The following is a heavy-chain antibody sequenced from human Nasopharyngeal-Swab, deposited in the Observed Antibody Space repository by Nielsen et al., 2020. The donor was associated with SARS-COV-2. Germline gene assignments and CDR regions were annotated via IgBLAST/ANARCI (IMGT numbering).Heavy chain of an antibody. CDR2: INSDGTST. CDR1: GFRNNW. V-gene: IGHV3-74*01. Sequence: GESLKISCAAPGFRNNWVHWVRQAPGKGLVWVSRINSDGTSTAYADSVKGQFTISKDNSRNTVYLQMNSLRAEDTAVYYCAKLGLFAGYDYSVAYWGQGTLVTVSS. CDR3: AKLGLFAGYDYSVAY. D-gene: IGHD5/OR15-5a*01. J-gene: IGHJ4*02.